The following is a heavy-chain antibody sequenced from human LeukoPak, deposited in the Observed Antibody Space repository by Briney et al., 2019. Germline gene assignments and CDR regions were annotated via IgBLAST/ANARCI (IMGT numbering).Heavy chain of an antibody. J-gene: IGHJ3*02. V-gene: IGHV4-4*02. D-gene: IGHD6-19*01. CDR2: INHSGST. Sequence: SETLSLTCAVSGGSISSSNWWSWVRQPPGKGLEWIGEINHSGSTNYNPSLKSRVTISVDTSKNQFSLKLSSVTAADTAVYYCARDPSYSSGWYPGDAFDIWGQGTMVTVSS. CDR3: ARDPSYSSGWYPGDAFDI. CDR1: GGSISSSNW.